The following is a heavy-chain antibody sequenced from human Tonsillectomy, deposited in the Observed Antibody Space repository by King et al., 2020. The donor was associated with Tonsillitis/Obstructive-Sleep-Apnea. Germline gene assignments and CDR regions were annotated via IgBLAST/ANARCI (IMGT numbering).Heavy chain of an antibody. Sequence: VQLVESGGGLVQPGGSLRLSCAASGFTVPTYWITWVRQAPGKGLEWVANIKQDGSEKYYVDSVKGRFTISRDNAKKSFYLQMNSLRAEDTAVYYCARQVGEWVFTTYYYYMDVWGKGTTVTVSS. CDR1: GFTVPTYW. CDR3: ARQVGEWVFTTYYYYMDV. D-gene: IGHD3-10*01. V-gene: IGHV3-7*04. J-gene: IGHJ6*03. CDR2: IKQDGSEK.